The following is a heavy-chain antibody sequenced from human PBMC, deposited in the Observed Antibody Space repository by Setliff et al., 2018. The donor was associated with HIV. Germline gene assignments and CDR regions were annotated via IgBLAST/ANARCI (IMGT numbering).Heavy chain of an antibody. Sequence: PSETLSLTCTVSGPSINIHYWSWIRQSPGKAFEWIGYIYSIGSTNYNPSLQSRVTISMVASRNQFSLKVTSVTAADTAVYYCAKGAGFYGDYTFDHWGQGRQVTVSS. D-gene: IGHD4-17*01. V-gene: IGHV4-59*11. J-gene: IGHJ4*02. CDR3: AKGAGFYGDYTFDH. CDR1: GPSINIHY. CDR2: IYSIGST.